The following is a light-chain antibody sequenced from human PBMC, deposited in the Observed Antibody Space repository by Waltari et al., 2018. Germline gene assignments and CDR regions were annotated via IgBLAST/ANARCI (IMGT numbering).Light chain of an antibody. CDR3: QQYNNWPPL. CDR1: PSVFYTSNNKNY. J-gene: IGKJ1*01. Sequence: DIVMTQSPDSLAVSLGERATIYCKSSPSVFYTSNNKNYLAWYQQKPGQAPRLLIYGASTRATVLPGRFSGRGSGTEFTLTISSLQSEDFAVYYCQQYNNWPPLFGQGTKVEIK. V-gene: IGKV4-1*01. CDR2: GAS.